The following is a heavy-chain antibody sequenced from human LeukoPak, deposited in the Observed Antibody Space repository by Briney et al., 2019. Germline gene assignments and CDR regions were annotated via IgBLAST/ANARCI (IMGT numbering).Heavy chain of an antibody. CDR1: GGSISSYY. CDR3: ARGVYGSKKGGLDY. V-gene: IGHV4-59*12. D-gene: IGHD3-10*01. Sequence: SETLSLTCTVSGGSISSYYWTWIRQPPGKGLEWIGYIYYSGSTNYNPSLKGRVTISVDTSKNQFSLRLASVTAADTAVYYCARGVYGSKKGGLDYWGQGTLVTVSS. CDR2: IYYSGST. J-gene: IGHJ4*02.